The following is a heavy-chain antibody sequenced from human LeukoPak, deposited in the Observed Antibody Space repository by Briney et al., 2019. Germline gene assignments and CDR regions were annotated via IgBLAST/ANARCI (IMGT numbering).Heavy chain of an antibody. CDR2: ISSSGSTI. V-gene: IGHV3-48*03. CDR1: GFTFSSYE. Sequence: PGGSLRLSCAASGFTFSSYEMNWVRQAPGKGLDWVSYISSSGSTIYYADTVKGRFTISRDNAKNSLYLQMNSLRAEDTAIYYCARDNSVGDNAWWFDPWGQGTLVTVSS. CDR3: ARDNSVGDNAWWFDP. J-gene: IGHJ5*02. D-gene: IGHD1-26*01.